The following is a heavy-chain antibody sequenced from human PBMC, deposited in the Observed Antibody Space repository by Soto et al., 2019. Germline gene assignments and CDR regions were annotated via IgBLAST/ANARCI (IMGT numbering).Heavy chain of an antibody. Sequence: GGSLRLSCAASGFTFSSYAMHWVRQAPGKGLEWVAVISYDGSNKYYADSVKGRFTISRDNSKNTLYLQMKSLRAEDTAVYYCARVPLVARSAYYYGMDVWGQGTTVTVSS. CDR2: ISYDGSNK. CDR1: GFTFSSYA. J-gene: IGHJ6*02. D-gene: IGHD3-16*02. V-gene: IGHV3-30-3*01. CDR3: ARVPLVARSAYYYGMDV.